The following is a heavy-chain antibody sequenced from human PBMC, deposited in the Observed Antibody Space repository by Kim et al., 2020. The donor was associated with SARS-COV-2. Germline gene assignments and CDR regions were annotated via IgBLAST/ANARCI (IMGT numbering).Heavy chain of an antibody. D-gene: IGHD5-18*01. CDR2: ISSSSSYI. CDR1: GFTFSSYS. CDR3: ASRYSYGYPGSPT. V-gene: IGHV3-21*04. J-gene: IGHJ5*02. Sequence: GGSLRLSCAASGFTFSSYSMNWVRQAPGKGLEWVSSISSSSSYIYYADSVKGRFTISRDNAKNSLYLQMNSLRAEDTAVYYCASRYSYGYPGSPTWGQGTLVTVSS.